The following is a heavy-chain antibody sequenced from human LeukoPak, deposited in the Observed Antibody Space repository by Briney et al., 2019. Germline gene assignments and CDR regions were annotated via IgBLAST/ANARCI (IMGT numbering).Heavy chain of an antibody. D-gene: IGHD3-10*01. CDR3: ARDNYYGSGSYYDY. J-gene: IGHJ4*02. CDR2: IGSSSSYT. Sequence: GGSLRLSCAASGFTFSDYYTSWIRQAPGKGMEWDSYIGSSSSYTNYADSVKGRFTISRDNAKNSLYLQMNSLRAEDTAVYYCARDNYYGSGSYYDYWGQGTLVTVSS. CDR1: GFTFSDYY. V-gene: IGHV3-11*06.